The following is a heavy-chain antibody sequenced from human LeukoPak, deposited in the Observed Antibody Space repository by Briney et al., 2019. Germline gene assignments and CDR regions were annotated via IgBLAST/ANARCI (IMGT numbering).Heavy chain of an antibody. V-gene: IGHV3-74*01. J-gene: IGHJ5*02. D-gene: IGHD5-18*01. Sequence: PGGSLRLSCAASGFIFSNYWMHWVRQAPGKGLVWVSRINTDGSSTSYAGSVKGRFTISRDNAKNTLYLQMNSLRAEDTAVYYCARDLSTWIQLWLDHWGQGTLVTVSS. CDR1: GFIFSNYW. CDR2: INTDGSST. CDR3: ARDLSTWIQLWLDH.